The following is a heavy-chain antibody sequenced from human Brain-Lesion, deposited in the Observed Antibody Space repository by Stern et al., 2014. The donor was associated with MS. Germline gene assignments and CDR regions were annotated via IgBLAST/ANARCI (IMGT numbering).Heavy chain of an antibody. J-gene: IGHJ6*02. CDR1: GYTFTGYF. Sequence: VQLVQSGAEVMKPGASVKVSCKSSGYTFTGYFMHWVRQAPGQGLEWMGWINPNSGGTKYAQKFQAWVTMTRDTSISTVYMELSRLRSDDTAVYYCARDGPNYYGVDVWGQGTTVTVSS. V-gene: IGHV1-2*04. CDR2: INPNSGGT. CDR3: ARDGPNYYGVDV.